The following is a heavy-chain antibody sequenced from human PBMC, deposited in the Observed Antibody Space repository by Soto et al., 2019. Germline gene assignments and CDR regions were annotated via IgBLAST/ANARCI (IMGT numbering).Heavy chain of an antibody. Sequence: AASVKVSCKASGYTFTSYAMHWVRQAPGQRLEWMGWINAGNGNTKYSQKFQGRVTITRDTSASTAYMEMSSLRSEDTAVYYCARDPGRIKLWNYFDYWGQGTLVTVSS. J-gene: IGHJ4*02. V-gene: IGHV1-3*01. D-gene: IGHD5-18*01. CDR2: INAGNGNT. CDR1: GYTFTSYA. CDR3: ARDPGRIKLWNYFDY.